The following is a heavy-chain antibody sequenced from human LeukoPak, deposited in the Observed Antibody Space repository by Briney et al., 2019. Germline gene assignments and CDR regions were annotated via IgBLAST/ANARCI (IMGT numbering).Heavy chain of an antibody. J-gene: IGHJ4*02. Sequence: PSETLSLTCGVSGGSISNTNWWTWFRQPPGKGLEWIGEVNLQGSTNYNPSLKSRVAISVDKSKNQFSLKLSSVTAADTAVYYCAGLLGVAGTTRLDYWGQGTLVTVSS. D-gene: IGHD6-19*01. V-gene: IGHV4-4*02. CDR1: GGSISNTNW. CDR2: VNLQGST. CDR3: AGLLGVAGTTRLDY.